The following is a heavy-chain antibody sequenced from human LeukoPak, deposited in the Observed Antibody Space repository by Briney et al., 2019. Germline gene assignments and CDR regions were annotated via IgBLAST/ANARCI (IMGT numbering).Heavy chain of an antibody. V-gene: IGHV4-4*09. J-gene: IGHJ6*03. CDR1: GGSINSYY. CDR3: ARAPRYYYYYMDV. Sequence: SETLSLTCTVSGGSINSYYWSWIRQPPGKGLEWIGYIYTSGSTNYNPSLKSRVTISVDTSKNQFSLKLSSVTAADTAVYYCARAPRYYYYYMDVWGKGTTVTVSS. CDR2: IYTSGST.